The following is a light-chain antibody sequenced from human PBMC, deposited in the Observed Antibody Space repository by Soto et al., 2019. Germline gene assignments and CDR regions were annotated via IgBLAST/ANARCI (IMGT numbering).Light chain of an antibody. CDR1: SGHSSYA. J-gene: IGLJ2*01. CDR3: QTWGTGIQV. V-gene: IGLV4-69*01. Sequence: QSVLTQSPSASASLGASVKLTCTLSSGHSSYAIAWHQQQPDKGPRYLMKLNSDGSHSKGDVIPDRFSGSSSGAERYLIISSLQSEDEADYYCQTWGTGIQVFGGGTKLTVL. CDR2: LNSDGSH.